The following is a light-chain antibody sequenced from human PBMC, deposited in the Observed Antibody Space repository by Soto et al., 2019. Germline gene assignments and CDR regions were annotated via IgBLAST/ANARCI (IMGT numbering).Light chain of an antibody. J-gene: IGLJ2*01. CDR1: SSNVGNNV. CDR2: YDD. CDR3: AAWDDRLSGLV. V-gene: IGLV1-36*01. Sequence: QSVLTQPPSVSDAPRQRVTISCSGSSSNVGNNVVNWYQQLPGKAPKLLIYYDDLLPSGVSDRFSGSKSGTSASLAISGLQSEDEAEYYCAAWDDRLSGLVFGGGTKLTVL.